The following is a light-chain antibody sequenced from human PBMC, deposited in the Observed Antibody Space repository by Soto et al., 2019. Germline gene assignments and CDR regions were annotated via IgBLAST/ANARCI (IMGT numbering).Light chain of an antibody. J-gene: IGLJ3*02. V-gene: IGLV1-44*01. CDR3: SSFAANDNVV. CDR2: AND. CDR1: RSNIGGNA. Sequence: QSVLTQPPSMSGTPGQRVTISCSGSRSNIGGNAVTWYQQVPGTAPKLLIYANDQRPSGVSDRFSGSKSATSASLAISGLQAGDEADYYCSSFAANDNVVFGGGTKLTVL.